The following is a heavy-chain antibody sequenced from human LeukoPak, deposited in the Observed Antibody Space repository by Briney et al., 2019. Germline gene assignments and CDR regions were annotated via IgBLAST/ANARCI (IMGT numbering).Heavy chain of an antibody. CDR3: ARDRYGDGFAHFDY. V-gene: IGHV3-30-3*01. J-gene: IGHJ4*02. CDR2: ISYDGSNK. CDR1: GFTFSSYA. Sequence: GGSLRLSCAASGFTFSSYAMHWVRQAPGKGLEWVAVISYDGSNKYYADSVKGRFTISRDNSKNTLYLQMNRLTSDDTAVYFCARDRYGDGFAHFDYWGQGTLVTVSS. D-gene: IGHD5-24*01.